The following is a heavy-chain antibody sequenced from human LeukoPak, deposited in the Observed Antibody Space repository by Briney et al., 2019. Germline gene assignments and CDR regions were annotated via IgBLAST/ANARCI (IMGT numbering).Heavy chain of an antibody. Sequence: GESLKISCKGSGYSFTSYWIGWVRQMPGKGLEWMGIIYPGDSDTRYSPSFQGQVTISADKSISTAYLQWSSLKASDTAMYYCARHIVVVTAIGAFDIWGQGTMVTVS. CDR3: ARHIVVVTAIGAFDI. V-gene: IGHV5-51*01. CDR1: GYSFTSYW. D-gene: IGHD2-21*02. J-gene: IGHJ3*02. CDR2: IYPGDSDT.